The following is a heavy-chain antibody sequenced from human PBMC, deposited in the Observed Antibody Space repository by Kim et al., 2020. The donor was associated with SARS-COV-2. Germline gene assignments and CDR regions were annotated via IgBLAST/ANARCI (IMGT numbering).Heavy chain of an antibody. J-gene: IGHJ3*02. D-gene: IGHD3-10*01. CDR1: GFTFSSYG. Sequence: GGSLRLSCAASGFTFSSYGMHWVRQAPGKGLEWVAVIWYDGSNKYYADSVKGRFTISRDNSKNTLYLQMNSLRAEDTAVYYCARVHWFGELANDAFDIWGQGTMVTVSS. V-gene: IGHV3-33*01. CDR3: ARVHWFGELANDAFDI. CDR2: IWYDGSNK.